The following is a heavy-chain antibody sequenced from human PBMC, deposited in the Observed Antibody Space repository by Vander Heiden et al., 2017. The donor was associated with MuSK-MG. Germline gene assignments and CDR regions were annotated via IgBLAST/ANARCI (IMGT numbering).Heavy chain of an antibody. J-gene: IGHJ4*02. CDR2: IWYDGSNK. CDR3: ARERGIAVAGTGEGFDY. V-gene: IGHV3-33*01. CDR1: GFTFSSYG. Sequence: QVQLVESGGGVVQPGRSLRLSCAASGFTFSSYGMHWVRKAPGKGLEWVAVIWYDGSNKYYADSVKGRFTISRDNSKNTLYLQMNSLRAEDTAVYYCARERGIAVAGTGEGFDYWGQGTLVTVSS. D-gene: IGHD6-19*01.